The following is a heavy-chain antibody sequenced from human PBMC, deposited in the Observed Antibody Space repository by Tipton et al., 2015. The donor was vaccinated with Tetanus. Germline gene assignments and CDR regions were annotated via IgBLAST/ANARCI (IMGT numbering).Heavy chain of an antibody. J-gene: IGHJ4*02. CDR1: GYSFIKYG. D-gene: IGHD6-19*01. V-gene: IGHV1-18*01. CDR3: ARLVKQWPVPEDF. CDR2: DSGSSGNT. Sequence: QLVQSGPEVKKPGASVKVSCQASGYSFIKYGINWVRQAPGQGLEWMGWDSGSSGNTNYAQKLQGRVTMTTDTSTNTAYMELRSLTSDDTAVYFCARLVKQWPVPEDFWGQGTLVTVSS.